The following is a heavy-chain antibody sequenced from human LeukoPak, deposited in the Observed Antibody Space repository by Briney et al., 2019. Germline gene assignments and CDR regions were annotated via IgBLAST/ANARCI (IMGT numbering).Heavy chain of an antibody. V-gene: IGHV4-39*07. D-gene: IGHD2-15*01. J-gene: IGHJ3*02. CDR2: IYYSGST. CDR3: AREIKRGGYCSGGSCYSSRGAFDI. Sequence: PSETLSLTCTVSGGSLSSSSYYWGWIRQPPGKGLEWIGSIYYSGSTYYNPSLKSRVTISVDTSKNQFSLKLSSVTAADTAVYYCAREIKRGGYCSGGSCYSSRGAFDIWGQGTMVTVSS. CDR1: GGSLSSSSYY.